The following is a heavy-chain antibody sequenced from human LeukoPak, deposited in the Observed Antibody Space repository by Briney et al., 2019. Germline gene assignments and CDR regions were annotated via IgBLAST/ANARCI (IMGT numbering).Heavy chain of an antibody. CDR2: IIPIFGTA. Sequence: GASVKVSCKASGGTFSSYAISWVRQAPGQGLEWMGGIIPIFGTANYAQKFQGRVTITADESTSTAYMELSSLRSEDTAVYYCARAGGYCSSTSCYGPAAYYYYGMDVWGKGTTATVSS. CDR1: GGTFSSYA. CDR3: ARAGGYCSSTSCYGPAAYYYYGMDV. D-gene: IGHD2-2*01. V-gene: IGHV1-69*13. J-gene: IGHJ6*04.